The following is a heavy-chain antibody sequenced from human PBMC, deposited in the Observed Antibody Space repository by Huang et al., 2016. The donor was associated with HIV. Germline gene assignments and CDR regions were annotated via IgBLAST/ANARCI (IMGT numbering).Heavy chain of an antibody. V-gene: IGHV3-23*01. CDR3: AKGSERSLTGPKYQYYFDY. CDR2: LSGRGSST. Sequence: EVQLLESGGGLVQPGGSLRLSCAASIFTFSTSAMSWVRQAPGKGLEGVSGLSGRGSSTYYADAVKCRFTISRDNSRNTLYLQMKSLRGEDTAIYYCAKGSERSLTGPKYQYYFDYWGPGTLVTVSS. D-gene: IGHD3-3*01. CDR1: IFTFSTSA. J-gene: IGHJ4*02.